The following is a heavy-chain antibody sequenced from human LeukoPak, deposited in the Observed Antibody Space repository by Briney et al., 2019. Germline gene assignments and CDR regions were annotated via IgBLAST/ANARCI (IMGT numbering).Heavy chain of an antibody. D-gene: IGHD2-15*01. CDR2: IRYDGSNK. Sequence: GGSLRLSCAASGFTFSSYGRHGVGQAPGKGREGGAFIRYDGSNKYYADSVKGRFTISRDNSKNTLYLQMNSLRAEDTAVYYCAKDEGYCSGGSCGLFDYWGQGTLVTVSS. CDR3: AKDEGYCSGGSCGLFDY. CDR1: GFTFSSYG. V-gene: IGHV3-30*02. J-gene: IGHJ4*02.